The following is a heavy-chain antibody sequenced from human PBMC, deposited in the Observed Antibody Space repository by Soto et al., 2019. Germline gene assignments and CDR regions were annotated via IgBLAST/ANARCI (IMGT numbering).Heavy chain of an antibody. D-gene: IGHD3-22*01. CDR1: GFTFGDFA. CDR2: IRSKAYGGTT. Sequence: GGSLRLSCTASGFTFGDFAMSWFRQAPGKGLEWVGFIRSKAYGGTTEYAASVKGRFTISRDDSTRIAYLQMNSLKTEDTAVYYCTREGNTYYSDTPFDYWGQGTLVTISS. V-gene: IGHV3-49*03. CDR3: TREGNTYYSDTPFDY. J-gene: IGHJ4*02.